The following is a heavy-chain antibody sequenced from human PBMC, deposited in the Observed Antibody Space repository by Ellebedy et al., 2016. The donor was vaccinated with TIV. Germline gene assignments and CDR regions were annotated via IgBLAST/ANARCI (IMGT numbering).Heavy chain of an antibody. CDR3: AKEVLVGVTPGVDY. Sequence: PGGSLRLSCAASGFTFSNYAMNRVRQAPGKGLEWVSGISSSGDSTYYENSVKGRFTISRDNSKNTLYLEMKSLRAEDTAVYYCAKEVLVGVTPGVDYWGQGTLVTVSS. D-gene: IGHD1-26*01. V-gene: IGHV3-23*01. CDR1: GFTFSNYA. J-gene: IGHJ4*02. CDR2: ISSSGDST.